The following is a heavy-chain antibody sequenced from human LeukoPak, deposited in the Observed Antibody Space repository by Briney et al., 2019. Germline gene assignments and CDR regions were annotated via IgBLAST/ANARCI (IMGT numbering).Heavy chain of an antibody. CDR1: GGSISSGSHY. V-gene: IGHV4-39*01. D-gene: IGHD3-10*01. CDR2: IYNSESMYTTGST. Sequence: SETLSLTCTVSGGSISSGSHYWGWIRQPPGKGLEWIGSIYNSESMYTTGSTYYNPSLKSRVTMSVDTPKNQVSLKLSSVTAADTAAYYCARHRHYGSGNLWFDPWGQGTLVTVSS. J-gene: IGHJ5*02. CDR3: ARHRHYGSGNLWFDP.